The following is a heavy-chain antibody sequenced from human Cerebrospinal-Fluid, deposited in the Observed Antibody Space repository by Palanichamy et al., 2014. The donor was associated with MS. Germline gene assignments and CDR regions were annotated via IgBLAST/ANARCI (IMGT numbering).Heavy chain of an antibody. Sequence: QLLESGGGLVQPGGSLRLSCEVSGFTFSGYAMSWVRQAPGKGLEWVSAISGSGTSTNYADSVRGRFTISRDNSKNTLYLQMDSLGAADSALYFCAKDAGWYLYYYFDLWGRGTQVTVSS. J-gene: IGHJ2*01. CDR2: ISGSGTST. CDR1: GFTFSGYA. V-gene: IGHV3-23*01. CDR3: AKDAGWYLYYYFDL. D-gene: IGHD2-15*01.